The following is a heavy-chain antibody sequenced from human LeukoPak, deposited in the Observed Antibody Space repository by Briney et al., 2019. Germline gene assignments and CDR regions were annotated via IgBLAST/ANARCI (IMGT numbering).Heavy chain of an antibody. V-gene: IGHV1-8*01. CDR3: ARFRSILHAFDI. CDR2: MNPNSGNT. D-gene: IGHD2-15*01. CDR1: GYTFTSYD. Sequence: ASVTVSCTASGYTFTSYDINWVRQAPGQGLEWMGWMNPNSGNTGYAQKFQGRVTMTRNTSISTAYMELSSLRSEDTAVYYCARFRSILHAFDIWGQGTMVTVSS. J-gene: IGHJ3*02.